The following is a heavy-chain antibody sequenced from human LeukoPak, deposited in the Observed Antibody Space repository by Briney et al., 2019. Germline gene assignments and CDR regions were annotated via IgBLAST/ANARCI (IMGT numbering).Heavy chain of an antibody. V-gene: IGHV4-39*02. CDR1: GASISRSSFY. J-gene: IGHJ4*02. Sequence: SETLSLTCNVSGASISRSSFYWGWIRQPPGKGLEWIGSFYYGGSTYYNPSLQSRVTISVDTSKNQFSLKLSSVTAADTAVYYCARDRGIAVASDYWGQGTLVTVSS. D-gene: IGHD6-19*01. CDR2: FYYGGST. CDR3: ARDRGIAVASDY.